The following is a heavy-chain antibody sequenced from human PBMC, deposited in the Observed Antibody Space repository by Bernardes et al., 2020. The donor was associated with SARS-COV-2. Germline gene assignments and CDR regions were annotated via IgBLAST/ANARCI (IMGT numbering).Heavy chain of an antibody. CDR2: IYHSGST. CDR1: GYSISSGYY. V-gene: IGHV4-38-2*01. Sequence: SETLSLTCAVSGYSISSGYYWGWIRQPPGKGLEWIGSIYHSGSTYYNPSLKSRVTISVDTSKNQFSLKLSSVTAADTAVYYCASASNQAVAGPTNGWFDPWGQGTLVTVSS. D-gene: IGHD6-19*01. CDR3: ASASNQAVAGPTNGWFDP. J-gene: IGHJ5*02.